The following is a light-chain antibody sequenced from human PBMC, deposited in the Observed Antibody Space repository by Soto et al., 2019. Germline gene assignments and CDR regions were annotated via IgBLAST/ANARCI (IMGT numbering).Light chain of an antibody. CDR3: QQYHDWPIT. CDR1: QSVSTH. Sequence: EIVMTPSPATLSVSPVEGATLSCRASQSVSTHLAWYQQIPGQAPRLLIYGTSTRAAGIPARFSGRGSGTEFTFTISSLQSEDFAVYHCQQYHDWPITFGQGTRLEIK. J-gene: IGKJ5*01. CDR2: GTS. V-gene: IGKV3-15*01.